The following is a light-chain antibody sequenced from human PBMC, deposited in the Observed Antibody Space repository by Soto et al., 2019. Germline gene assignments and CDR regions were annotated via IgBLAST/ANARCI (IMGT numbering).Light chain of an antibody. CDR2: DVN. Sequence: QSALTQPASVSGSPGQSITRSCTGTSSDIGGYDYVSWYQRHPGKAPKLIIYDVNNRPSGLSNRFSGYQSGNTASLTISGLQAEDEADYYCTAYASGSSHVVFGGGTKLTVL. CDR1: SSDIGGYDY. CDR3: TAYASGSSHVV. J-gene: IGLJ2*01. V-gene: IGLV2-14*01.